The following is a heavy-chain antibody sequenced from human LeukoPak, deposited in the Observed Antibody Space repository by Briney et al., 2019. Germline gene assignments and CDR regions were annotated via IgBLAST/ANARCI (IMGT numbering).Heavy chain of an antibody. Sequence: SETLSLTCTVSGGSISSSSYYWGWIRQPPGKGLEWIGGIYYSGSTYYNPSLKSRVTISVDTSKNQFSLKLSSVTAADTAVYYCARQSRIVVVVAAHLWFDPWGQGTLVTVSS. D-gene: IGHD2-15*01. CDR1: GGSISSSSYY. V-gene: IGHV4-39*01. CDR3: ARQSRIVVVVAAHLWFDP. CDR2: IYYSGST. J-gene: IGHJ5*02.